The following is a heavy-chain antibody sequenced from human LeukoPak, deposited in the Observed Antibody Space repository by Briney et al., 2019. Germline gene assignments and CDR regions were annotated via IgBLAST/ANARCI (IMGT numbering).Heavy chain of an antibody. J-gene: IGHJ4*02. CDR1: GGTFSSYA. CDR3: ARGPLHDSWSGSLDY. Sequence: SSVKVSCKASGGTFSSYAISWVRQAPGQGLEWMGRIIPIFGTANYAQKFQGRVTITTDESTSTAYMELSSLRSEDTAVYYCARGPLHDSWSGSLDYWGQGTLVTVSS. D-gene: IGHD3-3*01. V-gene: IGHV1-69*05. CDR2: IIPIFGTA.